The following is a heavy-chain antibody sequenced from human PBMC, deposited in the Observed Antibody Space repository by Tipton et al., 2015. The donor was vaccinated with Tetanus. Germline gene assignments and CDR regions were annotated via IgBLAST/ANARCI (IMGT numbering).Heavy chain of an antibody. D-gene: IGHD4-11*01. Sequence: LRLSCGVSGGSFSGFYWSWIRQHPVRGLEWIGYIYYTGNTYYNPSLKSRVTISVDTSKNQFSLRLTSVTAADTAVYYCARRLVQNLFDPWGQGTLVTVSS. CDR1: GGSFSGFY. CDR2: IYYTGNT. V-gene: IGHV4-31*02. CDR3: ARRLVQNLFDP. J-gene: IGHJ5*02.